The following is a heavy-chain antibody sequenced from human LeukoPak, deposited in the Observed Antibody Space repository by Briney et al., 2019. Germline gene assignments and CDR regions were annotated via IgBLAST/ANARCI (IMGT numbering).Heavy chain of an antibody. CDR2: IIPIFGTA. CDR1: GGTFSSYA. V-gene: IGHV1-69*05. CDR3: ARGGTDYFSAGYFDL. J-gene: IGHJ2*01. D-gene: IGHD2/OR15-2a*01. Sequence: SVKVSCKASGGTFSSYAISWVRQAPGQGLEWMGRIIPIFGTANYAQKFQGRVTITTDESTSTAYMELSSLRSEDTAVYYCARGGTDYFSAGYFDLWGRGTLVTVSS.